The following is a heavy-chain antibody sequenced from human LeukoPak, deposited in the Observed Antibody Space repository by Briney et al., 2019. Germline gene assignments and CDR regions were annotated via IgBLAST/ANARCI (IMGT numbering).Heavy chain of an antibody. Sequence: ASLKVSCKASGYTFIDYYLHGVRQAPGQGLECLGWINPNIGATTSTQKFWGRVTMTRDTSINTAYMELNSLTSGDTAFYYCARVRLVDVDGLDNWGQGTLVTVSS. CDR1: GYTFIDYY. CDR2: INPNIGAT. CDR3: ARVRLVDVDGLDN. D-gene: IGHD2-15*01. V-gene: IGHV1-2*02. J-gene: IGHJ4*02.